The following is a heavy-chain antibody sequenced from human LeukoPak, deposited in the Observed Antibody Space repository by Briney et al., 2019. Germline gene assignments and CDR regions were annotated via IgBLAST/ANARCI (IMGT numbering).Heavy chain of an antibody. J-gene: IGHJ6*03. CDR2: IYYSGST. Sequence: SETLSLTCAVYGGSFSGYYWSWLRQPPGKGVEWIGYIYYSGSTNYNPSLKSRVTISVDTSKNQFSLKLSSVTAAETAVYYCAREGRYRYGYNEYHSYMDIWGKGTTVTVSS. CDR3: AREGRYRYGYNEYHSYMDI. CDR1: GGSFSGYY. D-gene: IGHD5-24*01. V-gene: IGHV4-59*01.